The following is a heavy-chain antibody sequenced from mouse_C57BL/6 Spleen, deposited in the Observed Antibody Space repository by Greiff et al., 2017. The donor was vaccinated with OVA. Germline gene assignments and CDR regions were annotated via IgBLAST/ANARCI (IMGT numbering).Heavy chain of an antibody. Sequence: EVQLQESGPELVKPGASVKISCKASGYSFTDYNMNWVKQSNGKSLEWIGVINPNYGTTSYNQKFKGKATLTVDQSSSTAYMQLNSLTSEDSAVYYCARGYYYGSSYRTNFDYWGQGTTLTVSS. V-gene: IGHV1-39*01. CDR2: INPNYGTT. CDR3: ARGYYYGSSYRTNFDY. J-gene: IGHJ2*01. D-gene: IGHD1-1*01. CDR1: GYSFTDYN.